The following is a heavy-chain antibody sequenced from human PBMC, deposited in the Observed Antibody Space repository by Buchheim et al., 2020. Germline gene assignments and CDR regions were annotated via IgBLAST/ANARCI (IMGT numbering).Heavy chain of an antibody. Sequence: QVQLQESGPGLVKPSQTLSLTCTVSGGSISSGGYYWSWIRQHPGKGLEWIGYIYYSGSTYYNPSLKSRVTILADTTKNPLSLKLSSVTAADTAVYYCARWVPGKYNWFDPWGQGTL. CDR1: GGSISSGGYY. J-gene: IGHJ5*02. D-gene: IGHD1-14*01. CDR3: ARWVPGKYNWFDP. V-gene: IGHV4-31*03. CDR2: IYYSGST.